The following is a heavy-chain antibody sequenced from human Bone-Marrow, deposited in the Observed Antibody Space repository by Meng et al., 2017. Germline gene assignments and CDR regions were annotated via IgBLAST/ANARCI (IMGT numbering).Heavy chain of an antibody. CDR1: GSISSSYW. J-gene: IGHJ4*02. V-gene: IGHV3-23*01. D-gene: IGHD2-8*01. CDR3: AKDRVTDGIWSIDY. Sequence: SWAASGSISSSYWMSWVRQAPGKGLEWVSGISVNGDRAYYAVFVKGRFTISRDTSKNTLYVQMNSLRAEDTAVYYCAKDRVTDGIWSIDYWGQGTLVTVSS. CDR2: ISVNGDRA.